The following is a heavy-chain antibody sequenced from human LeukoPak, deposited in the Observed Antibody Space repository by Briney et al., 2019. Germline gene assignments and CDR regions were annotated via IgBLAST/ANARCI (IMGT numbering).Heavy chain of an antibody. Sequence: ASVKVSCKASGYTFTSYYMHWVRQAPGQGLEWMGIINPSGGSTSYAQKFQGRVTMTRDMSTSTVYMELSRLRSDDTAVYYCTRATYYYDSSGYLPDYWGQGTLVTVSS. CDR3: TRATYYYDSSGYLPDY. D-gene: IGHD3-22*01. V-gene: IGHV1-46*01. CDR2: INPSGGST. CDR1: GYTFTSYY. J-gene: IGHJ4*02.